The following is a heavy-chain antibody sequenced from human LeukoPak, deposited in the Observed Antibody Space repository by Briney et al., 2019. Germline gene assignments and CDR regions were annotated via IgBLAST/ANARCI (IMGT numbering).Heavy chain of an antibody. V-gene: IGHV3-74*01. D-gene: IGHD2-15*01. J-gene: IGHJ4*02. CDR1: GFTFSSYW. Sequence: PGGSLRLSCAASGFTFSSYWKHWVRQAPGKGLVWVSRINSDGSSTSYADSVKGRFTISRDNAKNTLYLQMNSLRAEDTAVYYCARPYCSGGSCHRLFDYWGQGTLVTVSS. CDR2: INSDGSST. CDR3: ARPYCSGGSCHRLFDY.